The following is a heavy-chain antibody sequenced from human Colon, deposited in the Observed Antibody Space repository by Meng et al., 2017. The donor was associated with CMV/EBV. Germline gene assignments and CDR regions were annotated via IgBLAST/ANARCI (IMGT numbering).Heavy chain of an antibody. CDR1: GYSFTGYY. CDR2: MDPTTGRT. Sequence: VQLVQSGAEGRRPGAPVKASCKASGYSFTGYYIHWVRQAPGQGLEWMGWMDPTTGRTDYAQKFQGTVTMTRDTSISTAYLELSRLTSDDTAVYYCASHSSYVWGSHHWGQGTLVTVSS. J-gene: IGHJ1*01. CDR3: ASHSSYVWGSHH. V-gene: IGHV1-2*02. D-gene: IGHD3-16*01.